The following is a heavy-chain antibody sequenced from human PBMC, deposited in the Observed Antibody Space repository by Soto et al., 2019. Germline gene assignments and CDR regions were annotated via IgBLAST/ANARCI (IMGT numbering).Heavy chain of an antibody. V-gene: IGHV1-24*01. D-gene: IGHD5-12*01. CDR1: GYTLTELS. J-gene: IGHJ4*02. CDR3: ATDPFGYDYNPIDY. Sequence: QVQLVQSGAEVKKPGASVKVSCKVSGYTLTELSMHWVRQAPGKGLEWMGGFDPEDGETIYEQKFQGRVTMTEDTSTDTAYRELSSLRSEDTAVYYCATDPFGYDYNPIDYWGQGTLVTVSS. CDR2: FDPEDGET.